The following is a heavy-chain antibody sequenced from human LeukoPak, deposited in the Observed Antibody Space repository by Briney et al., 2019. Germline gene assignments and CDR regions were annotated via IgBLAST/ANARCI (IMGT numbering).Heavy chain of an antibody. J-gene: IGHJ5*02. CDR2: MNPNSGNT. V-gene: IGHV1-8*01. Sequence: ASVKVSCKASGYTFTSYDINWVRQATGQGLEWMGWMNPNSGNTGYAQNFQGRVTMTRNTSISTAYMEPSSLKSEDTAVYYCARCPIAVAGIRSQNWFDPWGQGTLVTVSS. CDR3: ARCPIAVAGIRSQNWFDP. CDR1: GYTFTSYD. D-gene: IGHD6-19*01.